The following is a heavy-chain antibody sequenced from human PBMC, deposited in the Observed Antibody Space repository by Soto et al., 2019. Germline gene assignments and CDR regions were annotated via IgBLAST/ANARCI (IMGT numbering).Heavy chain of an antibody. CDR2: IYYSGST. CDR1: GGSISSSSYY. CDR3: ASHGYSSGWYLLRFDY. J-gene: IGHJ4*02. D-gene: IGHD6-19*01. Sequence: SETLSLTCTVSGGSISSSSYYWGWIRQPPGKGLEWIGSIYYSGSTYYNPSLKSRVTISVDTSRNQFSLKLSSVTAADTAVYYCASHGYSSGWYLLRFDYWGQGTLVTVSS. V-gene: IGHV4-39*01.